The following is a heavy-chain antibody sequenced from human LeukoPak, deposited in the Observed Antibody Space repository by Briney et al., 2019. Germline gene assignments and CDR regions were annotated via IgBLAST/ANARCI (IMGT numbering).Heavy chain of an antibody. CDR2: ISGSGGST. J-gene: IGHJ6*02. D-gene: IGHD3-3*01. CDR1: GFTFSSYA. V-gene: IGHV3-23*01. CDR3: AKTRVITIFGVVSTLDV. Sequence: PGGSLRLSCAASGFTFSSYAMSWVRQAPGKGLEWVSAISGSGGSTYYADSVKGRFTISRDNSKNTLYLQMISLRAEDTAVYYCAKTRVITIFGVVSTLDVWGQGSTVTVSS.